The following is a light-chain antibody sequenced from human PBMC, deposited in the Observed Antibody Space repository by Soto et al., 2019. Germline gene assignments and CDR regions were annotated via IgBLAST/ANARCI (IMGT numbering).Light chain of an antibody. CDR3: QQYYSTPPA. CDR1: QSVLYSSNNKNY. V-gene: IGKV4-1*01. Sequence: DIVMTQSPDSLAVSLGERATINCKSSQSVLYSSNNKNYLAWYQQKPGQPPKLLIYWASTRESGVPDRFSGSGSGTDFTLTISSLQAEDVAVYYGQQYYSTPPAFGGGTKVEIK. J-gene: IGKJ4*01. CDR2: WAS.